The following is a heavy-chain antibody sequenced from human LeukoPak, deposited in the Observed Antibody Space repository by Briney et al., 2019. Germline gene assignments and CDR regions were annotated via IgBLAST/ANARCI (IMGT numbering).Heavy chain of an antibody. Sequence: SETLSLTCTISNGSITSGDYFWSWIRQPPGKGLEWIGYINYSGWAYYNPSLRSRTTISVDTSKNQFSLQLISLTAADTAVYYCARGDYCSSTSCYYFDYWGQGTLVTVSS. CDR3: ARGDYCSSTSCYYFDY. D-gene: IGHD2-2*01. V-gene: IGHV4-30-4*01. CDR2: INYSGWA. J-gene: IGHJ4*02. CDR1: NGSITSGDYF.